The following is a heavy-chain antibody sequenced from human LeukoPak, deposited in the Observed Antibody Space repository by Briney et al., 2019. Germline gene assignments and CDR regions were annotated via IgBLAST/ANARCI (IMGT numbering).Heavy chain of an antibody. V-gene: IGHV3-30*18. CDR3: AKDRRSRGVIIPDGIDY. J-gene: IGHJ4*02. D-gene: IGHD3-10*01. CDR1: GFTFSSYG. CDR2: ISYDGSNK. Sequence: EGSLRLSCAASGFTFSSYGMHWVRQAPGKGLEWVAVISYDGSNKYYADSVKGRFTISRDNSKNTLYLQMNSLRAEDTAVYYCAKDRRSRGVIIPDGIDYWGQGTLVTVSS.